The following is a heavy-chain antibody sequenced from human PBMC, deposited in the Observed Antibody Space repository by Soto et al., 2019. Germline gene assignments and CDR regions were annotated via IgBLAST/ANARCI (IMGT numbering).Heavy chain of an antibody. CDR3: ARMGAGYCVSISCYPSPTMGYGMDV. V-gene: IGHV3-21*01. J-gene: IGHJ6*02. CDR2: ISDSSSYI. CDR1: GFTFSSYA. D-gene: IGHD2-2*01. Sequence: GGSLRLSCAASGFTFSSYAMNWVRQAPGKGLEWVSSISDSSSYIYYADSLKGRFTVSRDNAKNSLYLQMNSLRAEDTAVYYCARMGAGYCVSISCYPSPTMGYGMDVWGQGTTVTVSS.